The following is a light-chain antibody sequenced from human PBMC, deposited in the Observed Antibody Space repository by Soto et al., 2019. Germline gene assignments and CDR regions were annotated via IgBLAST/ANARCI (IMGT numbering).Light chain of an antibody. CDR2: SNN. CDR3: AAWDDSPYV. J-gene: IGLJ1*01. V-gene: IGLV1-44*01. Sequence: QSVLTQPPSASGTPGQRGTISCSGSSSNIGSNTVNWYQQLPGTAPKLLIYSNNQRPSGVPDRFSCSKSGTSASLAISGLQSEDEADYYCAAWDDSPYVFGTGTKLTVL. CDR1: SSNIGSNT.